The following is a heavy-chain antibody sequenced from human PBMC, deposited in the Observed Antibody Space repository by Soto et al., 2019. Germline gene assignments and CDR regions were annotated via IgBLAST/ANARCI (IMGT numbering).Heavy chain of an antibody. J-gene: IGHJ4*02. CDR1: GGSISSYY. CDR2: IYYSGST. D-gene: IGHD5-18*01. V-gene: IGHV4-59*08. Sequence: SETLSLTCTVSGGSISSYYWSWIRQPPGKGLEWIGYIYYSGSTNYNPSLKSRVTISVDTSKNQFSLKLSSVTAADTAVYYCARQAAKPAMAFPFDYWGQETLVTVSS. CDR3: ARQAAKPAMAFPFDY.